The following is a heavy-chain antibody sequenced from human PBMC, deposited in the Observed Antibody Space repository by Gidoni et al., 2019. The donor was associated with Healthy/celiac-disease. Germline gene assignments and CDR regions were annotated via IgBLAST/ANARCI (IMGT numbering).Heavy chain of an antibody. CDR1: GFTFSSYG. D-gene: IGHD1-26*01. Sequence: QVQLVESGGGVVQPGRSLRLSCAASGFTFSSYGMHWVRQAPGKGLEWVAVISYDGSNKYYADSVKGRFTISRDNSKNTLYLQMNSLRAEDTAVYYCAKVGELRVGATTRKVPDAFDIWGQGTMVTVSS. CDR2: ISYDGSNK. J-gene: IGHJ3*02. V-gene: IGHV3-30*18. CDR3: AKVGELRVGATTRKVPDAFDI.